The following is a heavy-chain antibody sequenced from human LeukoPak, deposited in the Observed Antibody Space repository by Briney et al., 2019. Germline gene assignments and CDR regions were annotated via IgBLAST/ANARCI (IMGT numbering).Heavy chain of an antibody. Sequence: KPSETLSLTCTVSGRSISSGSYYWSWIRQPAGKGLEWIGRIYTSGSTNYNPSLKSRVIISVDTSKNQFSLKLSSVTAADTAVYYCARSIAAAGAVDYWGQGTLVTVSS. CDR1: GRSISSGSYY. V-gene: IGHV4-61*02. D-gene: IGHD6-13*01. CDR3: ARSIAAAGAVDY. J-gene: IGHJ4*02. CDR2: IYTSGST.